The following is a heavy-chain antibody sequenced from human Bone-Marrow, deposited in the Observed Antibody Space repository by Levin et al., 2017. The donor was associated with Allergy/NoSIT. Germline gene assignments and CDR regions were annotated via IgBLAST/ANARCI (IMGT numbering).Heavy chain of an antibody. Sequence: GESLKISCQAYEYSFTTYWIGWVRQRPGKGLEWMGIIYPGDSDTRYNPPFQGQVTISVDKSNSSAYLQWSSLKASDTATYYCARPRVISGYYGDAFDIWGQGTMVTVSS. CDR1: EYSFTTYW. CDR3: ARPRVISGYYGDAFDI. D-gene: IGHD3-22*01. V-gene: IGHV5-51*01. CDR2: IYPGDSDT. J-gene: IGHJ3*02.